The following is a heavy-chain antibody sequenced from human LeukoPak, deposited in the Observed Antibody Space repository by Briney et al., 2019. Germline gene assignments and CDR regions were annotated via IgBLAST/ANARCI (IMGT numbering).Heavy chain of an antibody. CDR2: IIPIVNMV. CDR3: ARRIGERFSAHEYFDS. CDR1: GDAFSNV. V-gene: IGHV1-69*04. D-gene: IGHD5-12*01. J-gene: IGHJ4*02. Sequence: EASVKVSCKASGDAFSNVFTWVRQAPGQGLEWMGRIIPIVNMVDYAEEFQGRVSITADKSTSTAYMEVSGLRSEDTPVYYCARRIGERFSAHEYFDSWGQGTQVTVSS.